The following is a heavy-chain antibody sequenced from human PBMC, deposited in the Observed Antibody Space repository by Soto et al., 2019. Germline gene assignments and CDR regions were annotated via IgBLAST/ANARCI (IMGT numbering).Heavy chain of an antibody. J-gene: IGHJ4*02. CDR1: GYSINDYYHC. V-gene: IGHV4-30-4*08. CDR2: IFYSGAT. CDR3: ITTNGAYPYDSSY. D-gene: IGHD3-22*01. Sequence: SGTLSLACPVSGYSINDYYHCWTWLRQRPGQGLEWIGYIFYSGATYYNPSLKARVTISIAKYRNSFTLDLSSVTDADTAYYSCITTNGAYPYDSSYWGQGTLVTVSS.